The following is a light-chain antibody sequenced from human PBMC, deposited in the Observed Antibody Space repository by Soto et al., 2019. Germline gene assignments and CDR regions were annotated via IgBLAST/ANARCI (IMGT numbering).Light chain of an antibody. CDR2: DNN. V-gene: IGLV1-51*01. CDR3: GTWDTSLSVVA. CDR1: GSNIRSNY. Sequence: QSVLTQPPSVSAAPGQKVTISCSGSGSNIRSNYVCWYQQLPGTAPKLLIYDNNMRPSGIPDRFSGSKSGTSATLDITGLQAGDEADYYCGTWDTSLSVVAFGGGTKLTVL. J-gene: IGLJ2*01.